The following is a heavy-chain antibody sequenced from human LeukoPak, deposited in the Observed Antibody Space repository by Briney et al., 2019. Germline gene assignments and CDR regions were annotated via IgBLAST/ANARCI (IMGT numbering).Heavy chain of an antibody. D-gene: IGHD6-19*01. V-gene: IGHV3-30*18. Sequence: QSGGSLRLSCAASGFTFSSYSMNWVRQAPGKGLEWVAAISYDGTSKYYTDSVKGRFTISRDNSQNTVYLQMNSLRAEDTAVYFCAKRYSSAWDFDNWGQGTLVTVSS. J-gene: IGHJ4*02. CDR2: ISYDGTSK. CDR1: GFTFSSYS. CDR3: AKRYSSAWDFDN.